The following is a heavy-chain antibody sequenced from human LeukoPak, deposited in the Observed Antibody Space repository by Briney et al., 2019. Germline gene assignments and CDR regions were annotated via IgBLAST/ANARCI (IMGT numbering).Heavy chain of an antibody. CDR1: GYTFTSYD. J-gene: IGHJ6*02. CDR2: MNPNIGNT. CDR3: AITMVRGVKPYYYYGMDV. V-gene: IGHV1-8*01. D-gene: IGHD3-10*01. Sequence: ASVKVSCKASGYTFTSYDINWVRQATGQGLEWMGWMNPNIGNTGYAQKFQGRVTMNRNTSISTAYMELSSLRSEDTAVYYCAITMVRGVKPYYYYGMDVWGQGTTVTVSS.